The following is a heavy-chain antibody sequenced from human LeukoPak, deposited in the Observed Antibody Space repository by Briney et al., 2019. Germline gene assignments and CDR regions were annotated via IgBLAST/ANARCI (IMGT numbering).Heavy chain of an antibody. Sequence: GGSLRLSCAASGFTFSSYAMSWVRQAPGKGLERVSAISGSGGSTYYADSVKGRFTISRDNSKNTLYLQMNSLRAEDTAVYYCAKDPVYCSSTSCYENWFDPWGQGTLVTVSS. D-gene: IGHD2-2*01. CDR2: ISGSGGST. CDR1: GFTFSSYA. CDR3: AKDPVYCSSTSCYENWFDP. J-gene: IGHJ5*02. V-gene: IGHV3-23*01.